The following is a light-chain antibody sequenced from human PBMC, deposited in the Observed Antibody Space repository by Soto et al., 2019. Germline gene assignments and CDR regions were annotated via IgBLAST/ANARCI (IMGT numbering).Light chain of an antibody. CDR2: GIS. V-gene: IGKV1-12*01. CDR1: QAFGNL. J-gene: IGKJ4*01. CDR3: QQAGTFPLT. Sequence: DIQMTQSPSSVSASVGDRVIITCRASQAFGNLLAWYQQKRRIAPTLLIYGISTLQGGVPSRFSDIASRTDFTLPINSVLPECAGTYRCQQAGTFPLTFGGGTEVAIK.